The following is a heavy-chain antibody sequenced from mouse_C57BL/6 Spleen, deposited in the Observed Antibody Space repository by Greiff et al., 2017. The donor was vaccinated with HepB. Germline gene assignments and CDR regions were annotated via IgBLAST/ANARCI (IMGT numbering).Heavy chain of an antibody. D-gene: IGHD2-4*01. V-gene: IGHV2-9*01. CDR2: IWGGGST. J-gene: IGHJ1*03. CDR1: GFSLTSYG. CDR3: AKHSIYYDYDEGWYFDV. Sequence: QVQLQQSGPGLVAPSQSLSITCTVSGFSLTSYGVDWVRQPPGKGLEWLGVIWGGGSTNYNSALMSRLSISKDNSKSQVFLKMNSLQTDDTAMYYCAKHSIYYDYDEGWYFDVWGTGTTVTVSS.